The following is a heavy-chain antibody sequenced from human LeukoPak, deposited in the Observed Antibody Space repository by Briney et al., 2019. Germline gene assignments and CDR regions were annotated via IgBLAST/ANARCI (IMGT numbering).Heavy chain of an antibody. V-gene: IGHV3-48*01. D-gene: IGHD6-19*01. Sequence: GGSLRLSCAASGFTFSSYSMNWVRQAPGKGLEWVSYISSSSSIIYYADSVKGRFTISRDNAKNSLYLQMNSLRAEDTAVYYCATPPWYSSGWYPFDYWAREPWSPSPQ. J-gene: IGHJ4*02. CDR2: ISSSSSII. CDR3: ATPPWYSSGWYPFDY. CDR1: GFTFSSYS.